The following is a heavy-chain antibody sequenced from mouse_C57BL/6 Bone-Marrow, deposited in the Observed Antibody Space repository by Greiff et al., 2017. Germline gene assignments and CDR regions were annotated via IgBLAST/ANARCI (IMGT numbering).Heavy chain of an antibody. CDR3: ARHDDEGDWYVDV. D-gene: IGHD2-12*01. V-gene: IGHV5-6*01. CDR2: ISSGGSYT. CDR1: GFTFSSYG. Sequence: EVKLMESGGDLVKPGGSLKLSCAASGFTFSSYGMSWVRQTPDKRLEWVATISSGGSYTYYPDSVKGRFTISRDNAKNTLYLQMSSLKSEDTAMFYCARHDDEGDWYVDVWGTGTTVTVSS. J-gene: IGHJ1*03.